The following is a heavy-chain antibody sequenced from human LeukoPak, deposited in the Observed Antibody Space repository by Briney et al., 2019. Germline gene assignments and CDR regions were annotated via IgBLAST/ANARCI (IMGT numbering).Heavy chain of an antibody. Sequence: QTGGSLRLSCAASGFTFSSYGMHWVRQAPGKGLEWVAGISYDGRDKYYADSVKGRFTISRDNAKNSLFLQMNSLRAEDTAVYYCARDSSGPWFDPWGQGTLVTVSS. V-gene: IGHV3-30*03. CDR3: ARDSSGPWFDP. CDR1: GFTFSSYG. J-gene: IGHJ5*02. CDR2: ISYDGRDK. D-gene: IGHD6-6*01.